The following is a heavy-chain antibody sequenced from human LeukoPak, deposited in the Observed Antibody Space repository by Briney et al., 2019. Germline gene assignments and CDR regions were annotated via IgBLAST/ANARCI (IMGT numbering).Heavy chain of an antibody. Sequence: SETLSLTCTVSGGSISSSSYYWYWIRQPPGKGLEWLGEINHSGTTNYNPSLKSRVTISVDTSKNQFSLKLSSVTAADTAVYYCARGENYYDNSGYDYWGQGTLVTVSS. D-gene: IGHD3-22*01. CDR2: INHSGTT. CDR3: ARGENYYDNSGYDY. V-gene: IGHV4-39*07. J-gene: IGHJ4*02. CDR1: GGSISSSSYY.